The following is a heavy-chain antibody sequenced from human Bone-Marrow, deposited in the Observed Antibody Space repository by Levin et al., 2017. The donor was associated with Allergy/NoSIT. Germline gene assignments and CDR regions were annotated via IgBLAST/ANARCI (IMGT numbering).Heavy chain of an antibody. CDR1: GFNFTAYY. V-gene: IGHV1-2*02. Sequence: ASVKVSCKASGFNFTAYYIHWVRQAPGQGLEWLGWINPESGGTNYAQDFQARVTMTKDTSMTTVYMELNRLTSDDTAVYYCARALGTGYFLLHLDFWGQGALVTVSS. J-gene: IGHJ4*02. D-gene: IGHD3-9*01. CDR3: ARALGTGYFLLHLDF. CDR2: INPESGGT.